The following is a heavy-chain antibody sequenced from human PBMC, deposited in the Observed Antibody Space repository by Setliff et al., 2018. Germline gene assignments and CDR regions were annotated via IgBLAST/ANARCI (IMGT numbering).Heavy chain of an antibody. CDR3: SRDLQGSGDYVVDY. CDR1: GFTFRSYW. Sequence: PRLSCAASGFTFRSYWMSWVRQAPGKGLEWVANIKKDGSIKYYLDSVRGRFTISRDNAENSLTLQMNSLRVEDTAVYYCSRDLQGSGDYVVDYWGQGTLVTVSS. CDR2: IKKDGSIK. J-gene: IGHJ4*02. V-gene: IGHV3-7*01. D-gene: IGHD4-17*01.